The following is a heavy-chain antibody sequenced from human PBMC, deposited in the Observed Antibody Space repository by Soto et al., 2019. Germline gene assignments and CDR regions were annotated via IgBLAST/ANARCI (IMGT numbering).Heavy chain of an antibody. Sequence: QVQLVESGGGVVQPGRSLRLSCAASRFTFSSYAIHWVRQAPGKGLEWVAVISNTGNSEHYADSVKGRFTISRDNSRNTLYLQMNTLSAEDTAVYYCARDSHPRDDILTPYNFDFWGRGTLVTVSS. CDR3: ARDSHPRDDILTPYNFDF. CDR1: RFTFSSYA. J-gene: IGHJ2*01. D-gene: IGHD3-9*01. V-gene: IGHV3-30-3*01. CDR2: ISNTGNSE.